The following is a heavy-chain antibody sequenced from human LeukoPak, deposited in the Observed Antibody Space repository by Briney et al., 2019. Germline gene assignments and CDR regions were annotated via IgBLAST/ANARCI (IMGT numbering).Heavy chain of an antibody. CDR2: IYYSGST. CDR3: ARGYCSSTSCSEFDY. Sequence: SETLSLTCTVSGGFISSYYWSWIRQPPGKGLEWIGYIYYSGSTNYNPSLKSRVTISVATSKNQFSLKLSSVTAADTAVYYCARGYCSSTSCSEFDYWGQGTLVTVSS. CDR1: GGFISSYY. D-gene: IGHD2-2*01. J-gene: IGHJ4*02. V-gene: IGHV4-59*01.